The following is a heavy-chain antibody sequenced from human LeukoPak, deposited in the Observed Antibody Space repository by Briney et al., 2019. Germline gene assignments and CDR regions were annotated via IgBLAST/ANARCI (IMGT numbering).Heavy chain of an antibody. V-gene: IGHV4-34*01. CDR3: ARITTGHDY. J-gene: IGHJ4*02. CDR1: GTSFSSYY. D-gene: IGHD3-22*01. CDR2: INHSGYT. Sequence: SETLSLTCAVSGTSFSSYYWSWIRHSPEKGMGWIGEINHSGYTTNNPSLKSRVTMSIDTSNNRFSLRLSSVTAADTAVYFCARITTGHDYWGQGILVTVSS.